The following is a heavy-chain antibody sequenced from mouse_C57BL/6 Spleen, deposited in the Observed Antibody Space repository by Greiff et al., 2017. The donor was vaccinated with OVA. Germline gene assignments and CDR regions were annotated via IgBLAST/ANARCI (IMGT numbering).Heavy chain of an antibody. CDR3: ARDQTAQATRYAMDY. J-gene: IGHJ4*01. V-gene: IGHV5-4*01. D-gene: IGHD3-2*02. CDR2: ISDGGSYT. Sequence: EVKLVESGGGLVKPGGSLKLSCAASGFTFSSYAMSWVRQTPEKRLEWVATISDGGSYTYYPDNVKGRFTISRDNAKNNLYLQMSHLKSEDTAMYYCARDQTAQATRYAMDYWGQGTSVTVSS. CDR1: GFTFSSYA.